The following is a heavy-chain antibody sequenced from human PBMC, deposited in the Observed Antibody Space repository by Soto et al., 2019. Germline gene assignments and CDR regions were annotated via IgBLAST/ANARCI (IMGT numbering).Heavy chain of an antibody. Sequence: EASVKVSCKASGYTFTSYGTSWVRQAPGQGLEWMGWISAYNGNTNYAQKLQGRVTMTTDTSTSTAYMELRSLRSDDTAVYYCARVPDYGDYGDAFDIWGQGTMVTVSS. D-gene: IGHD4-17*01. CDR2: ISAYNGNT. CDR1: GYTFTSYG. V-gene: IGHV1-18*01. J-gene: IGHJ3*02. CDR3: ARVPDYGDYGDAFDI.